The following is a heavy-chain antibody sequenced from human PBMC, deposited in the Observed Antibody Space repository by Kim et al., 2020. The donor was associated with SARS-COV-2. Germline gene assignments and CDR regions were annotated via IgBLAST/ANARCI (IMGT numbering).Heavy chain of an antibody. CDR1: GGSISSDNHY. CDR3: ARVPTPDNGDPQYYFDS. V-gene: IGHV4-31*03. CDR2: IHYSGNI. J-gene: IGHJ4*02. Sequence: SETLSLTCTVSGGSISSDNHYWSWIRQYPGKGLEWIGYIHYSGNIYYNTSLESRLSISIDTSKNQFSLKVNSMTAADTAVYYCARVPTPDNGDPQYYFDSWGQGTLVTVSS. D-gene: IGHD4-17*01.